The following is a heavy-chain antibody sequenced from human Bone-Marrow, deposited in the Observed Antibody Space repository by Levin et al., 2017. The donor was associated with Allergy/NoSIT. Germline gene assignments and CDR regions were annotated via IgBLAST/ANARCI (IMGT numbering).Heavy chain of an antibody. V-gene: IGHV3-7*01. J-gene: IGHJ4*02. CDR2: IRKEESEK. CDR3: ARVVDRSQVRGFDY. D-gene: IGHD3-10*01. Sequence: GESLKISCAASGFDFSTYWMSWVRQAPGKGLEWVANIRKEESEKHYVDSVKGRFTISRDNTRNSLDLQMNSLRVEDTAVYYCARVVDRSQVRGFDYWGQGTLVTVSS. CDR1: GFDFSTYW.